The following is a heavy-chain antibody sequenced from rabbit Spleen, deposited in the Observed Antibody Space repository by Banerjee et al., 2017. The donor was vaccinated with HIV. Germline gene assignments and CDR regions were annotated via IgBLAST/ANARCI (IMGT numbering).Heavy chain of an antibody. J-gene: IGHJ4*01. Sequence: QQQLEESGGGLVKPGGTLTLTCKASGIDFSNYYYMCWVRQPPGKGLEWIGYIDPVFGIAVYANWVNGRFTISSHNAQNTLYLQLNSLTAADTATYFCARDMGVAAGYYFNLWGQAPWSPS. CDR1: GIDFSNYYY. V-gene: IGHV1S43*01. CDR2: IDPVFGIA. D-gene: IGHD4-1*01. CDR3: ARDMGVAAGYYFNL.